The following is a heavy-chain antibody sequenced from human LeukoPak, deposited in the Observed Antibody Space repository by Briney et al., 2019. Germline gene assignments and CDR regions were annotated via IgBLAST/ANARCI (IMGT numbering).Heavy chain of an antibody. CDR1: GFTFSSYW. V-gene: IGHV3-7*01. J-gene: IGHJ4*02. CDR2: IKQDGSEK. Sequence: GGSLRLSCTASGFTFSSYWMSWVRQAPGKGLEWVANIKQDGSEKYYVDSVKGRFTISRDNSKNTLYLQMNSLRAEDTAVYYCARGDSGSYSYWGQGTLVTVSS. D-gene: IGHD1-26*01. CDR3: ARGDSGSYSY.